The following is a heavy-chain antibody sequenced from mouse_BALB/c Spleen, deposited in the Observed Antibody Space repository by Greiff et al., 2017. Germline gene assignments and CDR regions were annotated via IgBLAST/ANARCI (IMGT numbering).Heavy chain of an antibody. Sequence: EVKLVESGPGLVKPSQSLSLTCSVTGYSITSGYYWNWIRQFPGNKLEWMGYISYDGSNNYNPSLKNRISITRDTSKNQFFLKLNSVTTEDTATYYCAKAYYGNYWFAYWGQGTLVTVSA. V-gene: IGHV3-6*02. CDR3: AKAYYGNYWFAY. D-gene: IGHD2-10*01. J-gene: IGHJ3*01. CDR2: ISYDGSN. CDR1: GYSITSGYY.